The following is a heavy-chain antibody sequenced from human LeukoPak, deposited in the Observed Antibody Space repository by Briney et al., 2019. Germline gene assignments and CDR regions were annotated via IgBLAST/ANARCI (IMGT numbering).Heavy chain of an antibody. CDR1: GGSISSGSYY. J-gene: IGHJ4*02. CDR3: ARAGDSYGYNFDY. V-gene: IGHV4-61*02. Sequence: SQTLSLTCTVSGGSISSGSYYWSWIRQPAGKGLEWIGRIYTSGSTNYNPSLKSRVTISVDTSKNQFSLKLSSVTAADTAVYYCARAGDSYGYNFDYWGQGTLVTVSS. CDR2: IYTSGST. D-gene: IGHD5-18*01.